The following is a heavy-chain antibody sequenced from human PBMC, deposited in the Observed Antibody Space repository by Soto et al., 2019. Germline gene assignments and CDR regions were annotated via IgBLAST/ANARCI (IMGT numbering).Heavy chain of an antibody. Sequence: ASVKVSCKASGYTFTSYGISWVRQAPGQGLEWMGWISAYNGNTNYAQKLQGRVTMTTDTSTSTAYMELRSLRSDDTAVYYCARVAGGSPQEYSYYYYMDVWGKGTTVTVSS. D-gene: IGHD3-16*01. CDR3: ARVAGGSPQEYSYYYYMDV. V-gene: IGHV1-18*01. CDR2: ISAYNGNT. CDR1: GYTFTSYG. J-gene: IGHJ6*03.